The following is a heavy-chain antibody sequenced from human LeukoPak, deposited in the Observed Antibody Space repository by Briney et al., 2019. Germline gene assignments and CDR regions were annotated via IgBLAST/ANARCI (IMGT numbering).Heavy chain of an antibody. D-gene: IGHD4-17*01. J-gene: IGHJ3*02. CDR1: GFTFSSYA. Sequence: GSLRLSCAASGFTFSSYAMHWVRQAPGKGLEYVSAISRNGGSTYYANSVKGRFTISRDNSKNTLYLRMGSLRAEDMAVYYCARDRNDYGDYLGDAFDIWGQGTMVTVSS. CDR3: ARDRNDYGDYLGDAFDI. V-gene: IGHV3-64*01. CDR2: ISRNGGST.